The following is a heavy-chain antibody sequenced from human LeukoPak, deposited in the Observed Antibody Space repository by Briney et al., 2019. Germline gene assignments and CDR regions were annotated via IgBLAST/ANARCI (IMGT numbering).Heavy chain of an antibody. CDR1: GGSISSYY. V-gene: IGHV4-59*01. J-gene: IGHJ4*02. CDR2: IYYSGST. D-gene: IGHD1-1*01. CDR3: ARGGGWGNWNDAVDY. Sequence: SETLSLTCTVSGGSISSYYWSWIRQPPGKGLEWIGYIYYSGSTNYNPSLKSRVTISVDTSKNQFSLKVNSVTAADTAVYYCARGGGWGNWNDAVDYWGQGTLVTVSS.